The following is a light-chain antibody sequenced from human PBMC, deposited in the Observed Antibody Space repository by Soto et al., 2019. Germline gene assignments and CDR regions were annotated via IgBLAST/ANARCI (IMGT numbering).Light chain of an antibody. J-gene: IGKJ1*01. CDR3: QQYNNWWT. V-gene: IGKV3-15*01. Sequence: EILMTQSPATLSVSPGERATLSCRASQSVDSNLAWYQQNPGQAPRLLIYGASTRATGISARFSGSGSGTEFTLTISRLQSEDFGVYYCQQYNNWWTFGQGTKVDIK. CDR1: QSVDSN. CDR2: GAS.